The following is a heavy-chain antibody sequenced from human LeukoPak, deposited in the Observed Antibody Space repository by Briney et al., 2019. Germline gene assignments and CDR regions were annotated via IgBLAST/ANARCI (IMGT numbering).Heavy chain of an antibody. CDR2: IYYSGST. D-gene: IGHD2-2*01. CDR1: GGSISSYY. V-gene: IGHV4-59*01. J-gene: IGHJ4*02. Sequence: SETLSLTCTVSGGSISSYYWSWIRQPPGKGLEWIGYIYYSGSTNYNPSLKSRVTISVDTSKNQFSLKLSSVTAADTAVYYCARTAANTYYYFDYWGQGTLVTVSS. CDR3: ARTAANTYYYFDY.